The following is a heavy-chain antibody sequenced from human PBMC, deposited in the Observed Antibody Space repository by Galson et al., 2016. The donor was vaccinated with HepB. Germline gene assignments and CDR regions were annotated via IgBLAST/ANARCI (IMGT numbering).Heavy chain of an antibody. CDR2: IYPVDPDT. V-gene: IGHV5-51*01. CDR3: TRRGTQDYYYAMDV. D-gene: IGHD3-16*01. CDR1: GYSFPNYW. J-gene: IGHJ6*02. Sequence: QSGAEVKKPGESLKISCEGSGYSFPNYWIGWVRQMPGKGLEWMGIIYPVDPDTRYSPSFQGQVTIPADKSISTAYLQWSSLKASDTAIYYCTRRGTQDYYYAMDVWGQGTTVTVSS.